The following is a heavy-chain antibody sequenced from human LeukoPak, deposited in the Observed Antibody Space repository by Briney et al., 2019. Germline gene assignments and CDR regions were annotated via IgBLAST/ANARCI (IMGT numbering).Heavy chain of an antibody. J-gene: IGHJ4*02. D-gene: IGHD3-10*01. CDR3: AKLAKYFYGSETYYFFEH. Sequence: PGGSLRLSCAASGFTFSSYSMNWVRQAPGKGLEWVSSISTSSSYINYADSVKGRFTISRDNAKNSLYLQMNSLRVEDTAVYYCAKLAKYFYGSETYYFFEHWGQGTPVTASS. CDR1: GFTFSSYS. V-gene: IGHV3-21*01. CDR2: ISTSSSYI.